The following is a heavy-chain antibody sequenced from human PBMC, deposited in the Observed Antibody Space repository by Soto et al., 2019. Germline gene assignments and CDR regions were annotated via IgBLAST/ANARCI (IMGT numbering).Heavy chain of an antibody. CDR1: GGTFSNYP. D-gene: IGHD5-12*01. CDR2: IIPIFGTV. CDR3: ARGNHRWLQLWYFDL. V-gene: IGHV1-69*12. Sequence: QVQLVQSGAEVKKPGSSVKVSCKASGGTFSNYPISWVRQAPGQGLEWMGGIIPIFGTVNYAQKFQGRVTITADDSTSTAYMELSSLISEDTAVYYCARGNHRWLQLWYFDLWGRGTLVTVSS. J-gene: IGHJ2*01.